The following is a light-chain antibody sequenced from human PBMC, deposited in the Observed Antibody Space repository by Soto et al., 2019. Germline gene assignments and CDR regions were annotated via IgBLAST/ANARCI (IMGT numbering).Light chain of an antibody. V-gene: IGKV3-15*01. CDR3: QQYDNWPLT. Sequence: EIVMTQSPATLSVSPGERVTLSCRASQSVGSNLAWYQQKPGLAPRVLIYDASTRATVIPARFSGSGSGTEFTLTISSLQSEDFAVYYCQQYDNWPLTLGGGTKVDIK. J-gene: IGKJ4*01. CDR1: QSVGSN. CDR2: DAS.